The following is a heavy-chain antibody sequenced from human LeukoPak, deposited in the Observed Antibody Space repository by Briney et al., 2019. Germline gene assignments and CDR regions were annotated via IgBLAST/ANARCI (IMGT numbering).Heavy chain of an antibody. Sequence: SETLPLTCTVSGGSISSSSYYWGWIRQPPGKGLEWIGSIYYSGSTYYNPSLKSRVTISVDTSKNQFSLKLTSVTAADTAFYYCARVNSYDISGYNYKNWFDPWGQGTLVTVSS. V-gene: IGHV4-39*07. CDR2: IYYSGST. D-gene: IGHD3-22*01. CDR1: GGSISSSSYY. J-gene: IGHJ5*02. CDR3: ARVNSYDISGYNYKNWFDP.